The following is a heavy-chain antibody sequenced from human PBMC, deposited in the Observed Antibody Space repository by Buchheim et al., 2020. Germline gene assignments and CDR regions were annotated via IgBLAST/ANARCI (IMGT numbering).Heavy chain of an antibody. CDR1: GFTFSSYG. J-gene: IGHJ6*02. CDR2: ISYDGSNK. V-gene: IGHV3-30*03. Sequence: QVQLVESGGGVVQPGRSLRLSCAASGFTFSSYGMHWVRQAPGKGLEWVAVISYDGSNKYYADSVKGRFTISRDNSKNTLYLQMNSLRAEDTAVYYCAREYYYDSSGYYYGMDVWGQGTT. D-gene: IGHD3-22*01. CDR3: AREYYYDSSGYYYGMDV.